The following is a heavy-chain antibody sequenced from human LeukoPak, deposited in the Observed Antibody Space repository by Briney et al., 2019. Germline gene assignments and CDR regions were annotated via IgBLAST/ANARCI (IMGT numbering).Heavy chain of an antibody. Sequence: GGSLRLSCAASGFTFNTYRMNWVRQAPGKGLEWVSYISSGSGAIYFADSVKGRFTISRDNAKNSLYLQMNSLRDEDTAVYYCARGITAFDIWGRGTTVTVSS. CDR3: ARGITAFDI. V-gene: IGHV3-48*02. CDR2: ISSGSGAI. J-gene: IGHJ3*02. D-gene: IGHD3-16*01. CDR1: GFTFNTYR.